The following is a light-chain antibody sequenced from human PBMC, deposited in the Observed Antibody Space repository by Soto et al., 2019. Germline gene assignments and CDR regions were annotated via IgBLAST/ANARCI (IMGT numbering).Light chain of an antibody. CDR3: QQYSKYPWT. CDR1: RRIDGG. J-gene: IGKJ1*01. V-gene: IGKV1-5*03. Sequence: DIQMTQSPSTLYAPVGVGVPIIFRASRRIDGGLAWFEQKPGKAPKLLMYKSSILQSGFPSSFSGSGSGTEFTLTISSLQPDDVASYYCQQYSKYPWTFGQGTKVEI. CDR2: KSS.